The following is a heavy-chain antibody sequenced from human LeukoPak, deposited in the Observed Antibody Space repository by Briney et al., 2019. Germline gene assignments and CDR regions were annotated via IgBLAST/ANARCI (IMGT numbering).Heavy chain of an antibody. CDR1: GFTFSSYW. Sequence: GGSLRLSCAASGFTFSSYWMSWVRQAPGKGLEWLASIKQDGSEKYYVDSVKGQFTISRDNAKNSLYLQMNSLRAEDTAVYYCARDVDYYGSGSYHNSNFDYWGQGTLVTVSS. V-gene: IGHV3-7*03. D-gene: IGHD3-10*01. CDR2: IKQDGSEK. J-gene: IGHJ4*02. CDR3: ARDVDYYGSGSYHNSNFDY.